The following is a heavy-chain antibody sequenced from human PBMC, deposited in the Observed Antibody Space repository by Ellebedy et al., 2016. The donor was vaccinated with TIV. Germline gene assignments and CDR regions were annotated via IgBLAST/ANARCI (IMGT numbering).Heavy chain of an antibody. V-gene: IGHV1-8*01. D-gene: IGHD3-9*01. CDR1: GYTFTSYD. Sequence: ASVKVSCXASGYTFTSYDINWVRQATGQGLEWMGWMNPHSGDTGYAQKFQGRLTMTRNTSISTAYMELSSLRSEDTAVYYCARDWLSHNWYFDLWGRGTLVTVSS. CDR3: ARDWLSHNWYFDL. CDR2: MNPHSGDT. J-gene: IGHJ2*01.